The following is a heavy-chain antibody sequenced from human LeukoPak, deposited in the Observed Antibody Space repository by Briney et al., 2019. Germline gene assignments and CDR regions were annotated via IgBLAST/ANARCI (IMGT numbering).Heavy chain of an antibody. CDR2: IYYSGST. V-gene: IGHV4-59*01. J-gene: IGHJ4*02. Sequence: SETLSLTCTVSGGSISSYYWSWIRQPPGKGLEWIGYIYYSGSTNYDPSLKSRVTISVDTSKNQFSLKLSSVTAADTAVYCCARVPATVVTPHFDYWGQGTLVTVSS. D-gene: IGHD4-23*01. CDR3: ARVPATVVTPHFDY. CDR1: GGSISSYY.